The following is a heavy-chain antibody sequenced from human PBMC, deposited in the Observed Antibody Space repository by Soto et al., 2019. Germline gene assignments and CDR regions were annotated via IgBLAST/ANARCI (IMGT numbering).Heavy chain of an antibody. CDR2: IWYDGSNK. V-gene: IGHV3-33*01. J-gene: IGHJ4*02. D-gene: IGHD4-4*01. CDR3: ARQTTVTTPFDY. Sequence: QVQLVESGGGVVQPGRSLRLSCAASGFTFSSYGMHWVRQAPGKGLEWVAVIWYDGSNKYYADSVKGRFTISRDNSKNTLYLQMNSLRAEDTAVYYCARQTTVTTPFDYWGPGTLVTVSS. CDR1: GFTFSSYG.